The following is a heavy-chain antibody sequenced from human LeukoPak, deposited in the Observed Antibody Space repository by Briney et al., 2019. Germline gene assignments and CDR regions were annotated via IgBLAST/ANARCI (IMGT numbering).Heavy chain of an antibody. CDR2: IKQDGSEK. D-gene: IGHD3-3*01. Sequence: SGGSLRLSCSASGFTLSDYVMHWVRQAPGKRLEWVANIKQDGSEKYYVDSVKGRFTISRDNAKNSLYLQMNSLRAEDTAVYYCARVNRVDAFDIWGQGTMVTVSS. J-gene: IGHJ3*02. V-gene: IGHV3-7*01. CDR3: ARVNRVDAFDI. CDR1: GFTLSDYV.